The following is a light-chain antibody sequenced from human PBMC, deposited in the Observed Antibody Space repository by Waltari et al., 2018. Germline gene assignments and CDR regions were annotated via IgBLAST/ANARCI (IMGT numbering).Light chain of an antibody. V-gene: IGKV3-11*01. CDR2: DAS. Sequence: SCRDRQSVSMFLAWYQQKPGQAPRPLIYDASNRATGIPARFSGSGSGTDFTLTISSLEPEDFAVYYCQQRAFWPETFGQGTKVEIK. CDR1: QSVSMF. J-gene: IGKJ1*01. CDR3: QQRAFWPET.